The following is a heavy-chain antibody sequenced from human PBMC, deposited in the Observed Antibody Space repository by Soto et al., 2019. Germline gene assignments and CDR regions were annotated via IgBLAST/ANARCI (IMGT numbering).Heavy chain of an antibody. CDR1: GYMFTDYY. V-gene: IGHV1-2*02. CDR3: VRVGLVGSNSLSNAWFDP. D-gene: IGHD1-26*01. Sequence: ASVKVSCKASGYMFTDYYMHWVRQAPGQGLEWMGWIDPKGGDTKYAQNFQGRVTMTRDTSISTAYMDLSSLISDDTAVYYCVRVGLVGSNSLSNAWFDPWGQGTLVTVSS. CDR2: IDPKGGDT. J-gene: IGHJ5*02.